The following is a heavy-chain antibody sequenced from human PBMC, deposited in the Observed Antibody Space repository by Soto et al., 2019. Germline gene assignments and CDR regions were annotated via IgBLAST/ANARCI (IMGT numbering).Heavy chain of an antibody. J-gene: IGHJ6*03. CDR3: ARIFYFFWSGYYQYLMAV. D-gene: IGHD3-3*01. V-gene: IGHV3-7*01. CDR1: GFTFSSYW. CDR2: IKQDGSEK. Sequence: GGSLRLSCAASGFTFSSYWMSWVRQAPGKGLEWVANIKQDGSEKYYVDSVKGRFTISRDNAKNSLYLQMNSLRAEDTAVYYCARIFYFFWSGYYQYLMAVGAKGTTDPV.